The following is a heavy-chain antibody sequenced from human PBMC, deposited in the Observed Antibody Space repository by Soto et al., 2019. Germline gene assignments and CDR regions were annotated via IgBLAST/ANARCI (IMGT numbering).Heavy chain of an antibody. D-gene: IGHD5-12*01. CDR2: IIPIFGTA. V-gene: IGHV1-69*13. Sequence: SVKVSCKASGGTFSSYSISWVRQAPGQGLEWMGGIIPIFGTANYAQKFQGRVTITADESTSTAYMELSSLRSEDTAVYYCARDGYNGYDFDYWGQGTLVTVSS. J-gene: IGHJ4*02. CDR1: GGTFSSYS. CDR3: ARDGYNGYDFDY.